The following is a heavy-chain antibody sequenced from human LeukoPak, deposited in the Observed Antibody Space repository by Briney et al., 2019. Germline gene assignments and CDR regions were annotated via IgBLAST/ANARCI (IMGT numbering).Heavy chain of an antibody. D-gene: IGHD3-22*01. V-gene: IGHV3-30*09. J-gene: IGHJ6*02. Sequence: PGRSLRLSCAASGFTFSSYAMHWVRQAPGKGLEWVAVISYDGSNKYYADSVKGRFAISRDNSKNTLYLQMNSLRAEDTAVYYCAKDLNTMIVVVPDGMDVWGQGTTVTVSS. CDR3: AKDLNTMIVVVPDGMDV. CDR1: GFTFSSYA. CDR2: ISYDGSNK.